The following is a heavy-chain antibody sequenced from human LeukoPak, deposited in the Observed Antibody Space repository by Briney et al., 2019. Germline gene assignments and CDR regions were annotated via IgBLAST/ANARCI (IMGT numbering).Heavy chain of an antibody. CDR1: GGSISSSSYY. J-gene: IGHJ3*02. CDR2: IYYSGST. CDR3: ARPLLPHHYDAFDI. V-gene: IGHV4-39*01. Sequence: PSETLSLTCTVSGGSISSSSYYWGWIRQPPGKGLEWIGSIYYSGSTYYNPSLKSRVTISVDTSKNQFSLKLSSVTAADTAVYYCARPLLPHHYDAFDIWGQGTMVTVSS.